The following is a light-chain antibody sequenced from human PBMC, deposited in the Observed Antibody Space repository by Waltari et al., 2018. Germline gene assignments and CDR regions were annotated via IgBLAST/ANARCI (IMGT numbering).Light chain of an antibody. J-gene: IGKJ1*01. CDR2: KAS. CDR3: QQYNNYPKT. Sequence: DIQLTQSPSTLSAFVGDRVTITCRASDSITDWLAWYQQRPGQAPKLLIYKASTLQSGVPPRFSGSGSGTEFTLTISSLQPEDVGMYYCQQYNNYPKTFGQGTKVEIK. V-gene: IGKV1-5*03. CDR1: DSITDW.